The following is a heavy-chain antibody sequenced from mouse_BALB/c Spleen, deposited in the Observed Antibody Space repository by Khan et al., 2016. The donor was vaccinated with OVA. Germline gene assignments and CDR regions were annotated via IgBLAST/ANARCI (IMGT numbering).Heavy chain of an antibody. D-gene: IGHD2-4*01. CDR1: GYAFSTYW. CDR3: TRSIDYDYDEGNYYAMDY. J-gene: IGHJ4*01. CDR2: IYPGDGDT. Sequence: QVQLQQSGAELVRPGSSVKISCKASGYAFSTYWMNWVKQRPGQGLEWIGQIYPGDGDTNYNGKFKGKATLTADKSSSTVYMQLSSLTSEDSAVYFCTRSIDYDYDEGNYYAMDYWGQGTSVTVSS. V-gene: IGHV1-80*01.